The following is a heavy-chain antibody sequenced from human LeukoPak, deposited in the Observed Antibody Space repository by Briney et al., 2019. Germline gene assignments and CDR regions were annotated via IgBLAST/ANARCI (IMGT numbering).Heavy chain of an antibody. CDR2: IRGSGGST. J-gene: IGHJ4*02. CDR3: AKGPGIAAAVATVDY. Sequence: PGGSLRLSCAASGFVFRNNAMSWVRQAPGKGLEWVSSIRGSGGSTFYGDFVKGRFTISRDNSKNTLYLQMNSLRAEDTALYYCAKGPGIAAAVATVDYWGQGTLVTVSS. V-gene: IGHV3-23*01. D-gene: IGHD6-13*01. CDR1: GFVFRNNA.